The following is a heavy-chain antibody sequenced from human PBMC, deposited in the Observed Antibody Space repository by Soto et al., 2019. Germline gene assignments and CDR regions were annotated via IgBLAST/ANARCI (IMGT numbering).Heavy chain of an antibody. D-gene: IGHD6-13*01. CDR1: GYTFTSYG. CDR2: ISAYNGNT. CDR3: ARSIAAAGTAEIYYYYYSMDV. Sequence: ASVKVSCKASGYTFTSYGISWVRQAPGQGLEGMGWISAYNGNTNYAQKLQGRVTMTTDTSTSTAYMELRSLRSDETAVYYCARSIAAAGTAEIYYYYYSMDVWGKGTTVTVSS. J-gene: IGHJ6*03. V-gene: IGHV1-18*01.